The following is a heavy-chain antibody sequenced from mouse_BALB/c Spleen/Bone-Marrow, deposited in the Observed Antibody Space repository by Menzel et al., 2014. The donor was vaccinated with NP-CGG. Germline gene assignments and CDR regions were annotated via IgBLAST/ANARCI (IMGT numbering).Heavy chain of an antibody. CDR2: INPYNGAT. Sequence: QLKQSGPELVKPGASVKISCKASGYSFTGYYMHWVKQSHVKSLEWIGRINPYNGATSYNQNFKDKASLTVDKSSSTAYMELHSLTSEDSAVYYCARSSYYAMDYWGQGTSVTVSS. J-gene: IGHJ4*01. V-gene: IGHV1-31*01. CDR1: GYSFTGYY. CDR3: ARSSYYAMDY.